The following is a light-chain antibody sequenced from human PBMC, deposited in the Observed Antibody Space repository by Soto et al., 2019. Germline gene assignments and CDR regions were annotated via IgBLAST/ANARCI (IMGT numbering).Light chain of an antibody. V-gene: IGKV3-20*01. CDR1: QTITSNN. CDR2: GAS. CDR3: QQYGASPRT. Sequence: IVMNLSPGTLSLTPGERAPLSCRASQTITSNNLAWYQQKPGQSPRLLIYGASSRATGIPDRFRGSGSGTDFTLTISRLEPEDFAVYDCQQYGASPRTFCHGTKVDI. J-gene: IGKJ1*01.